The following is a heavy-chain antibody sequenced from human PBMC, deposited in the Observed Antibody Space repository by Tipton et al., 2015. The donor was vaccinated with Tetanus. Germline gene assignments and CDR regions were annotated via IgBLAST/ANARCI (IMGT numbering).Heavy chain of an antibody. CDR1: GGSMSSGTYY. Sequence: TLSLTCTVSGGSMSSGTYYWGWIRQPPGKGLEWLGNVYYNGNTFYNSSLESRITISIDTSKNHFSLKLTSVTAADTAVYYCAMMADNWFDPWGQGTLVTVSS. D-gene: IGHD5-24*01. V-gene: IGHV4-39*02. J-gene: IGHJ5*02. CDR3: AMMADNWFDP. CDR2: VYYNGNT.